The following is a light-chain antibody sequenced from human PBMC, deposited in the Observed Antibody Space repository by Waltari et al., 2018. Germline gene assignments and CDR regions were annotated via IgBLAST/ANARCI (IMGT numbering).Light chain of an antibody. CDR2: AAS. CDR3: QQSYSTPLT. V-gene: IGKV1-39*01. J-gene: IGKJ4*01. Sequence: DIQMTQSPSSLSPSVGDRVSITCRASQSISSYLNWYQQKPGKAPELLIYAASSLQSGVPSRFSGSGYETDFTLTISSLQPEDFATYYCQQSYSTPLTFGGGTKVEIK. CDR1: QSISSY.